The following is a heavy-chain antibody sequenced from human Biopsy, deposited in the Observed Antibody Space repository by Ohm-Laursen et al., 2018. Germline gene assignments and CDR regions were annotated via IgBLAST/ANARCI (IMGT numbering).Heavy chain of an antibody. CDR3: ARARGSGRLRYHFDY. Sequence: SLRLSCSASGVTLSGYGMNWVRQAPGKGLEWVSSISASSSYIYYADSVKGRFTVSRDNTKNTLYLQMNSLRAEDTAVYYCARARGSGRLRYHFDYWGQGTLVTVSS. CDR1: GVTLSGYG. V-gene: IGHV3-21*06. D-gene: IGHD1-26*01. CDR2: ISASSSYI. J-gene: IGHJ4*02.